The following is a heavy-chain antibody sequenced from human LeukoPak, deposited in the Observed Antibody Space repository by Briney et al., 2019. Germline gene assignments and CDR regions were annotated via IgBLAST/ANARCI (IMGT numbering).Heavy chain of an antibody. V-gene: IGHV3-21*01. CDR2: ISSSSSYI. D-gene: IGHD2-15*01. CDR1: GFTFSSYS. CDR3: ARLSVRIVVEGYGMDV. Sequence: GGSLRLSCAASGFTFSSYSMNWVRQAPGKGLEWVSSISSSSSYIYYADSVKGRFTISRDNAKNSLYLQMNSLRAEDTAVYYCARLSVRIVVEGYGMDVWGQGTTVTVSS. J-gene: IGHJ6*02.